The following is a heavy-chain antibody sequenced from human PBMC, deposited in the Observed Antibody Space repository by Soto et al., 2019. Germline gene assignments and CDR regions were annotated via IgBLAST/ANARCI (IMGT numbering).Heavy chain of an antibody. Sequence: GGSLRLSCAASGFTFDYYTMHWVRQAPGKGLEWVSLISWDGSSTYYAGSVKGRFTISRDNSKNSLYLQMNSLRTEDTALYYCAKDITRPQLVRGYYFDYWGQGTLVTVSS. J-gene: IGHJ4*02. CDR3: AKDITRPQLVRGYYFDY. D-gene: IGHD3-10*01. CDR2: ISWDGSST. CDR1: GFTFDYYT. V-gene: IGHV3-43*01.